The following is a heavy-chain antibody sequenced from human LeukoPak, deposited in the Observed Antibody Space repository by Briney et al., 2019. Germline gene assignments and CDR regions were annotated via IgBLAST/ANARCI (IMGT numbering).Heavy chain of an antibody. V-gene: IGHV4-59*01. D-gene: IGHD4-17*01. J-gene: IGHJ3*02. CDR2: IYYSGST. CDR3: ARASNDYGDYGMAFDI. CDR1: GGSISSYY. Sequence: SETLSLTCTVSGGSISSYYWSWIRQPPGKGLEWIGYIYYSGSTNYNPSLKSRVTISVDTSKNQFSLKLSSVTAADTAVYYCARASNDYGDYGMAFDIWGQGTMVTVSS.